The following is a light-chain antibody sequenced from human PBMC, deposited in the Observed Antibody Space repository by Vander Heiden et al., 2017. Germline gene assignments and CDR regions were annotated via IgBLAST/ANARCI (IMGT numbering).Light chain of an antibody. CDR3: QQSYSTPRT. V-gene: IGKV1-39*01. J-gene: IGKJ4*01. CDR1: QSISSY. Sequence: IQMTHFPSSLSASLGDRVTITCRANQSISSYLNWYQQKPGKAPKFLIYAASTLQSGVPSRVSGSGSGTDFTLTISSLQPEDFATYYCQQSYSTPRTCGGGTKVEIK. CDR2: AAS.